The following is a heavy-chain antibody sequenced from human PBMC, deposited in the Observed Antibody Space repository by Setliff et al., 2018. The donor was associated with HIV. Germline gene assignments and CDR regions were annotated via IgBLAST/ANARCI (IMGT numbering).Heavy chain of an antibody. J-gene: IGHJ1*01. CDR3: ATGGYDVLTGYSPEAEYFQH. Sequence: ASVKVSCKTSGYTFTNYDINWVRQAPGQGLEWMEWMTPNSGNTGSAQKFQGRVTMTWDASIGTAYMELGNLRSEDTAIYYCATGGYDVLTGYSPEAEYFQHWGQGTPVTVSS. CDR2: MTPNSGNT. V-gene: IGHV1-8*02. CDR1: GYTFTNYD. D-gene: IGHD3-9*01.